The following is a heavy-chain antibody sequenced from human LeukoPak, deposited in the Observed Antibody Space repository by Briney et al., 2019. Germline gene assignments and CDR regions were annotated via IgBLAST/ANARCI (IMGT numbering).Heavy chain of an antibody. CDR1: GFTFSSYW. J-gene: IGHJ4*02. CDR2: IHPHGIF. CDR3: ARGRDRSKAGDH. D-gene: IGHD5-24*01. Sequence: GSLRLSCAASGFTFSSYWMSWVRQAPGKGLEWIGEIHPHGIFYYNSSLTSRVTISIDTSKSQFSLRLTSVTAADTAFYYCARGRDRSKAGDHWGQGSLVTVSS. V-gene: IGHV4-34*01.